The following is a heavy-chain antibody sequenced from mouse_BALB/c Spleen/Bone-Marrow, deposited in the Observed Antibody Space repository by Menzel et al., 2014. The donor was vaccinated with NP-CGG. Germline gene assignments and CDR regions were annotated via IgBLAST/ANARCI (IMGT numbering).Heavy chain of an antibody. CDR1: GFTIKDTY. J-gene: IGHJ3*01. D-gene: IGHD1-1*01. CDR2: IDPANGNT. CDR3: ASYYYGSSSFAY. V-gene: IGHV14-3*02. Sequence: EVQLQQSGAELVKPGGSVKLSCTSSGFTIKDTYMHWVKPRSEQRLEWIGRIDPANGNTKYDPKFQGKATITADTSSNTAYLQLSSLTSEDTAVYYCASYYYGSSSFAYWGQGTMVTVSA.